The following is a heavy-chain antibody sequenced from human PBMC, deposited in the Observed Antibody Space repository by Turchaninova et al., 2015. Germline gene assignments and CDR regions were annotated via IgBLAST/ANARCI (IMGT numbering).Heavy chain of an antibody. D-gene: IGHD3-10*01. CDR2: NK. V-gene: IGHV3-30-3*01. Sequence: NKYYADSVKGRFTISRDNSKNTLYLQMNSLRPEDTAMYYCARDKYYYGSGSPMFAYWGQGTLVTVSS. J-gene: IGHJ4*02. CDR3: ARDKYYYGSGSPMFAY.